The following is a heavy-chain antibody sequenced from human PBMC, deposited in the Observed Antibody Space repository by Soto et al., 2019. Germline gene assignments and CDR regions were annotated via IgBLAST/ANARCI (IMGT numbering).Heavy chain of an antibody. D-gene: IGHD1-26*01. CDR2: ISHSGST. CDR1: GGSISSSNW. V-gene: IGHV4-4*02. Sequence: SETLSLTCAVSGGSISSSNWWSWVRQPQGQGLEWTGEISHSGSTNYNPSLKSRVTISVDKSKNQFSLKLSSVTAADTAVYYCARVSGSYYYGMDVWGQGTSVTVSS. J-gene: IGHJ6*02. CDR3: ARVSGSYYYGMDV.